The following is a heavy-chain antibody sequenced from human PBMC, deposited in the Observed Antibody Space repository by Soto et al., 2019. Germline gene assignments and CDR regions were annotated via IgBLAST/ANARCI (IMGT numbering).Heavy chain of an antibody. D-gene: IGHD2-15*01. CDR3: ARGQVVAAQP. CDR2: IYHSGST. CDR1: GGSISSGGYS. Sequence: QLQLQESGSGLVKPSQTLSLTCAVSGGSISSGGYSWSWIRQPPGKGLEWIGYIYHSGSTYYNPSLXSXAXRXXDRSKNQFSLKLSSVTAADTAGYYCARGQVVAAQPWGQGTLVTVSS. V-gene: IGHV4-30-2*01. J-gene: IGHJ5*02.